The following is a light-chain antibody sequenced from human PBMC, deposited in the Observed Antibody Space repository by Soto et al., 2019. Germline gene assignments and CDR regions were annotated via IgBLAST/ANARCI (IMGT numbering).Light chain of an antibody. CDR2: HNS. CDR3: QSYDSGLSAFYV. Sequence: QLVLTQPPSVSGAPGQRVTISCTGSSSNIGAGYDVHWYQQLPGTAPKLLIYHNSDRPSGVPDRFSGSKSGTSASLAITGLQAEDEADYYCQSYDSGLSAFYVFGTGTKVTVL. CDR1: SSNIGAGYD. J-gene: IGLJ1*01. V-gene: IGLV1-40*01.